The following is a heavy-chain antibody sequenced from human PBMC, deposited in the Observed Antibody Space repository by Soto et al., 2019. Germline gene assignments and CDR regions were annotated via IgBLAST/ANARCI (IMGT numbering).Heavy chain of an antibody. CDR3: AFSMSSFVSYYYALTF. Sequence: LWETLSLTCTVSGGSFSSYYWSWIRQPPGKGLEWIAYIYHSGSTNYNPSLKSRVTISRDTSRNQFSLKLRSVTAADTAIYYCAFSMSSFVSYYYALTFWGHGTSVTVS. D-gene: IGHD3-10*01. CDR1: GGSFSSYY. V-gene: IGHV4-59*01. J-gene: IGHJ6*02. CDR2: IYHSGST.